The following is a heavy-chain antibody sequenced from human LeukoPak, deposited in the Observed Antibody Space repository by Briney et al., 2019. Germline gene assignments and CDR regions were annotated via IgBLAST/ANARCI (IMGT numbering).Heavy chain of an antibody. CDR3: AREPADPGHLVVLAVVGCMDV. D-gene: IGHD2-21*01. J-gene: IGHJ6*03. CDR1: GASISSGSYY. Sequence: SETLSLTSTVSGASISSGSYYWSWIRQPAGKVLEWIGRIYTSGSTNYNPSLKSRVAISIDTSKNQFSLKLSSVTAEDTAVYYCAREPADPGHLVVLAVVGCMDVWGNGTTVTVSS. CDR2: IYTSGST. V-gene: IGHV4-61*02.